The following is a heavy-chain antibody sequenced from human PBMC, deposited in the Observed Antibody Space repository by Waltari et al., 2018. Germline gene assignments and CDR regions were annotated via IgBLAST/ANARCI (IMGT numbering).Heavy chain of an antibody. Sequence: QVQLQESGPGLVKPSETLSLTCTVSGGPISSYYWSWIRQPPGKGLEWIGYIYYSGSTNYNPSLKSRVTISVDTSKNQFSLKLSSVTAADTAVYYCARRSRGSGYGSGHYYYYMDVWGKGTTVTVSS. CDR1: GGPISSYY. J-gene: IGHJ6*03. CDR3: ARRSRGSGYGSGHYYYYMDV. D-gene: IGHD5-12*01. CDR2: IYYSGST. V-gene: IGHV4-59*01.